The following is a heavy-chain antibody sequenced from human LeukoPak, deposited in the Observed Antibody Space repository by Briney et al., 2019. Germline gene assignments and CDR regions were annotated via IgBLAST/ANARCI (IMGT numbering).Heavy chain of an antibody. CDR1: GGSISSSSYY. CDR2: IYYSGST. CDR3: ARVHGDSSSWFNWFDP. Sequence: SETLSLTCTVSGGSISSSSYYWSWIRQPPGKGLEWIGYIYYSGSTNYNPSLKSRVTISVDTSKNQFSLKLSSVTAADTAVYYCARVHGDSSSWFNWFDPWGQGTLVTVSS. J-gene: IGHJ5*02. V-gene: IGHV4-61*01. D-gene: IGHD6-13*01.